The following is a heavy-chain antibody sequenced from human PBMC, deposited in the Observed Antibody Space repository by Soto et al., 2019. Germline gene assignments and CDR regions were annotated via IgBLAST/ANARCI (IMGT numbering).Heavy chain of an antibody. Sequence: QVQLVQSGAEVKKPGASVKVSCKTSGYTFTSYGISWVRQAPGQGLEWMGWISPYNGKTNYAQKVQGRVTMTTDTSPSTAYMELRSLRSDDTAVYYCARDYSSGWSTNFWGKGENWCDPWGQGTLVTVSS. V-gene: IGHV1-18*01. J-gene: IGHJ5*02. D-gene: IGHD6-19*01. CDR1: GYTFTSYG. CDR2: ISPYNGKT. CDR3: ARDYSSGWSTNFWGKGENWCDP.